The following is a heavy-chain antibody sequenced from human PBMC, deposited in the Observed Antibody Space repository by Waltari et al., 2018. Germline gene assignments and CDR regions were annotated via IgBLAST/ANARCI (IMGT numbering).Heavy chain of an antibody. CDR2: IIPIFGTA. V-gene: IGHV1-69*12. D-gene: IGHD5-12*01. CDR3: ARVGATIMYYFDY. Sequence: QLQLVQSRAEGKKPGSSVKVSCKASGGPFRSYATGWMRQAPGQGLEWMGGIIPIFGTANYAQKFQGRVTITADESTSTAYMELSSLRSEDTAVYYCARVGATIMYYFDYWGQGTLVTVSS. CDR1: GGPFRSYA. J-gene: IGHJ4*02.